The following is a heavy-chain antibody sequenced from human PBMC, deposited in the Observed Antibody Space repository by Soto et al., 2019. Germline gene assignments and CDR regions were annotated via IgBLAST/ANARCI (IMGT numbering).Heavy chain of an antibody. CDR2: ISYDGSNK. V-gene: IGHV3-30-3*01. D-gene: IGHD6-13*01. CDR3: AGASSSRGYYGMDV. CDR1: GSTFSSYA. J-gene: IGHJ6*02. Sequence: GSLIRSCAASGSTFSSYAMHWVRQAPGKGLEWVAVISYDGSNKYYADSVKGRFTISRDNSKNTLYLQMNSLRAEDTAVYYCAGASSSRGYYGMDVWGQGTKVTVSS.